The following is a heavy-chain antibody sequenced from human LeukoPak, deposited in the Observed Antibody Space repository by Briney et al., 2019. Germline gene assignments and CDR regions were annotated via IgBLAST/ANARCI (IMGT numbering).Heavy chain of an antibody. D-gene: IGHD3-22*01. V-gene: IGHV3-23*01. CDR3: AKKSGYYDSSGYYYPGGFQH. Sequence: GGSLRLSCAASGFTFSNYWMSWVRQAPGKGLEWVSAISGGGDNTYYADSVKGRFTISRDNSKNTLYLQMNSLRAEDTAVYYCAKKSGYYDSSGYYYPGGFQHWGQGTLVIVSS. J-gene: IGHJ1*01. CDR1: GFTFSNYW. CDR2: ISGGGDNT.